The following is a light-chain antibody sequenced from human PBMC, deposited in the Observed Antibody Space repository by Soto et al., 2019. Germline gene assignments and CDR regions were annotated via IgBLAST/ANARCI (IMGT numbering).Light chain of an antibody. V-gene: IGKV1-5*01. CDR2: DAS. CDR1: QTISSW. Sequence: DIQITQSPSTLSGSVGDRVTITCRASQTISSWLAWYQQKPGKAPKLLIYDASSLESGVPSRFSGSGSGTEFTLTISSLQPDDFATYYCQQYNSYLFGQGTKVDTK. CDR3: QQYNSYL. J-gene: IGKJ1*01.